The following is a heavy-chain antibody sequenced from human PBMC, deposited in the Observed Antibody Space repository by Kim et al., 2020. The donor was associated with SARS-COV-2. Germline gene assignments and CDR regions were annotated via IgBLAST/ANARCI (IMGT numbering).Heavy chain of an antibody. Sequence: GGSLRLSCAASGFTFSSYGMHWVRQAPCKGLEWVAVIWYDGSNKYYADSVKGRFTISRDNSKNTLYLQMNSLRAEDTAVYYCARSTTVTNYFDYWGQGTLVTVSS. CDR1: GFTFSSYG. CDR3: ARSTTVTNYFDY. CDR2: IWYDGSNK. V-gene: IGHV3-33*01. J-gene: IGHJ4*02. D-gene: IGHD4-17*01.